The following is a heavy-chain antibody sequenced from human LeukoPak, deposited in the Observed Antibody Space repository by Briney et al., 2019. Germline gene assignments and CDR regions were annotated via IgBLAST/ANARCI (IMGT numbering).Heavy chain of an antibody. D-gene: IGHD3-22*01. CDR3: AKDTHYYDSSGARPSDY. CDR1: GFTFSSYG. CDR2: ISYDGSNK. V-gene: IGHV3-30*18. Sequence: GRSLRLSCAASGFTFSSYGMHWVRQAPGKGLEWVAVISYDGSNKYYADSVKGRFTISRDNSKNTLYLQMNSLRAEDTAVYYCAKDTHYYDSSGARPSDYWGQGTLVTVSS. J-gene: IGHJ4*02.